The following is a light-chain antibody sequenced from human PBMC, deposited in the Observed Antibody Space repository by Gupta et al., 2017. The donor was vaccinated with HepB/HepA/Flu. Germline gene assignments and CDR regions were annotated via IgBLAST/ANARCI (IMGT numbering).Light chain of an antibody. CDR2: AAS. J-gene: IGKJ4*01. Sequence: DIQLTQSPSFLSASVGDRVTITCRASQDLRSYLAWYQQRPGKAPNLLIYAASTFQSGVPSRFSGSGSGTEFTLTIRSLQPEDFATYYCQQLNSFPLTFGGGTKVDIK. CDR1: QDLRSY. V-gene: IGKV1-9*01. CDR3: QQLNSFPLT.